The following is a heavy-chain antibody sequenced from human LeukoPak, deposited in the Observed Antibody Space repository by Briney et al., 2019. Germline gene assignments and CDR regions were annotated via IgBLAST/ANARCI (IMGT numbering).Heavy chain of an antibody. CDR3: ARQHSSGYYSPHYYYGMDV. CDR1: GYTFTGYY. V-gene: IGHV1-18*04. J-gene: IGHJ6*02. CDR2: ISAYKGNT. D-gene: IGHD3-22*01. Sequence: ASVKVSCKTSGYTFTGYYIHWVRQAPGQGLEWMGWISAYKGNTNYAQKLQGRVTMTTETSTSTAYMELRSLRSDDTAVYYCARQHSSGYYSPHYYYGMDVWGQGTTVTVSS.